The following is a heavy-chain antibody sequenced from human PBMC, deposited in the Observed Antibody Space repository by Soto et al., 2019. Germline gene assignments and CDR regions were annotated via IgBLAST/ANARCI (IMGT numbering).Heavy chain of an antibody. CDR2: INVYNGNT. CDR3: ARGVGSGSYYNQYNWFDP. J-gene: IGHJ5*02. D-gene: IGHD3-10*01. Sequence: ASVKVSCKSSGYTFTNYGISCVQQAPGQGLEWMGWINVYNGNTKYAQKVQGRVTMTTDTSTSTACMELRSLRSDDTAVYYCARGVGSGSYYNQYNWFDPWGQGTLVTVSS. V-gene: IGHV1-18*01. CDR1: GYTFTNYG.